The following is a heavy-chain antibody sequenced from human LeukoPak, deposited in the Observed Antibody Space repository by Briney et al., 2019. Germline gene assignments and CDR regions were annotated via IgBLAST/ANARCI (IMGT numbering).Heavy chain of an antibody. Sequence: GGSLRLSCAASGFTFSSCGMHWVRQAPGKGLEWVAVISYDGSNKYYADSVKGRFTISRDSSKNTLYLQMNSLRAEDTAVYYCAKDPHSSGWYYYYGMDVWGKGTTVTVSS. CDR1: GFTFSSCG. J-gene: IGHJ6*04. D-gene: IGHD6-19*01. CDR2: ISYDGSNK. V-gene: IGHV3-30*18. CDR3: AKDPHSSGWYYYYGMDV.